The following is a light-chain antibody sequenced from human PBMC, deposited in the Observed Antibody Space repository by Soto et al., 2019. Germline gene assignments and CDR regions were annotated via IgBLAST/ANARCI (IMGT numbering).Light chain of an antibody. CDR2: DTS. CDR1: QGIGST. V-gene: IGKV3-15*01. Sequence: EIVMTQSPATLSVSPGEGATLSCRASQGIGSTLAWYQQKPGQTPRLLIYDTSIRATGVPARFRGSASGTEFTLTITSLQSEDFAVYYCQQYVTSSPRTFGQGTKV. J-gene: IGKJ1*01. CDR3: QQYVTSSPRT.